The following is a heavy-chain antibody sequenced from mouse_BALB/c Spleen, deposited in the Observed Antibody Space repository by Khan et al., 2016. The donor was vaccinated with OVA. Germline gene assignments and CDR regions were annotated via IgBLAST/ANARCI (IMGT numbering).Heavy chain of an antibody. CDR3: ASELGRYYAMDY. V-gene: IGHV3-2*02. J-gene: IGHJ4*01. CDR1: GYSITSDYA. D-gene: IGHD4-1*01. Sequence: EVQLQESGPGLVKPSQSLSLTCTVTGYSITSDYAWNWIRQFPGNKLEWMGYISYSGSTTYNPSLKSRIPITRDTSKDQFFLQLKSVTSEDTATYYCASELGRYYAMDYWGQGTSVTVSS. CDR2: ISYSGST.